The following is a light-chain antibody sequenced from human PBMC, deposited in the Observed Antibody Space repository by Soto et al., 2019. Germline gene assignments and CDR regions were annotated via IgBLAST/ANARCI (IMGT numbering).Light chain of an antibody. CDR3: QQSYSTPWT. J-gene: IGKJ1*01. CDR2: AAS. V-gene: IGKV1-39*01. CDR1: QSIGSY. Sequence: DIQMTQSPSSLSASVGDRVTITWRASQSIGSYLNWYQLKPGKAPKFLIYAASSLQSGVPSRFSGSGSGTDFTLTISSLQPEDFATYYCQQSYSTPWTFGQGTKVDI.